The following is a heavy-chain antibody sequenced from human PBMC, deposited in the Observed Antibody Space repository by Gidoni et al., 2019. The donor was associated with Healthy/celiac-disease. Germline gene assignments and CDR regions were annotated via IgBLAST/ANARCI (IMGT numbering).Heavy chain of an antibody. J-gene: IGHJ5*02. CDR3: ARVGGYSSSWYWFDP. V-gene: IGHV4-59*01. CDR1: GGSISSYY. CDR2: IYYSGST. Sequence: QVQLQESGPGLVKPSETLSLTCTVSGGSISSYYWRWIRQPPGKGLEWIGYIYYSGSTNYNPSLKSRVTISVDTSKNQFSLKLSSVTAADTAVYYCARVGGYSSSWYWFDPWGQGTLVTVSS. D-gene: IGHD6-13*01.